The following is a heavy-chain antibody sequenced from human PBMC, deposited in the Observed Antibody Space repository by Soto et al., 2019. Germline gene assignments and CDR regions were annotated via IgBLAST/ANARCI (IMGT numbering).Heavy chain of an antibody. D-gene: IGHD6-6*01. Sequence: QVQLVESGGGVVQPGRSLRLSCAASGFTFSSYGMHWVRQAPGKGLEWVAVISYDGSKKYYADSVKGRFTISRDNSKNTLYLQMNSLRAEDTAVYYCAKERIAARPIFDYWGQGTLVTVSS. J-gene: IGHJ4*02. CDR2: ISYDGSKK. CDR1: GFTFSSYG. V-gene: IGHV3-30*18. CDR3: AKERIAARPIFDY.